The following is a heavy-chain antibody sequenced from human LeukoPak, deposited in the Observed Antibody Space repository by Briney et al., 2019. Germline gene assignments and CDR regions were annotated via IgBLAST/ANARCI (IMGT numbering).Heavy chain of an antibody. J-gene: IGHJ4*02. CDR1: GYTFTGYY. CDR2: ISPNSGGT. D-gene: IGHD3-9*01. Sequence: ASVKVSCKASGYTFTGYYMHWVRQAPGQGLEWMGWISPNSGGTNYAQKFQGRVTMTRDTSISTAYMELSRLRSDDTAVYYCARDSSDILTGYFDYWGQGTLVTVSS. CDR3: ARDSSDILTGYFDY. V-gene: IGHV1-2*02.